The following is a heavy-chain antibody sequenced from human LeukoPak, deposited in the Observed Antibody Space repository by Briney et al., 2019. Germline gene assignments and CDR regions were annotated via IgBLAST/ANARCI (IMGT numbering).Heavy chain of an antibody. CDR1: GYTFTSYD. CDR3: ARRWIRYCSGGICLGY. D-gene: IGHD2-15*01. Sequence: ASVKVSCKASGYTFTSYDINWARQAPGQGLEWMGWMNPNSGNTGYAQKFQGRVTMTRNTSISTAYMELSSLRSEDTTVYYCARRWIRYCSGGICLGYCGQGTLVTVSS. CDR2: MNPNSGNT. V-gene: IGHV1-8*01. J-gene: IGHJ4*02.